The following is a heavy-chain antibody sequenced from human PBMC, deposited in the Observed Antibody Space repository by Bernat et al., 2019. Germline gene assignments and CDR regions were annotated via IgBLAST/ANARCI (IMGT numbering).Heavy chain of an antibody. J-gene: IGHJ4*02. CDR1: GYTFTSYD. Sequence: GARMPASAWASGYTFTSYDINWVRQATGQGLEWMGWMNPNSGNAGYAQKFQGRVTMTRDTSISTAYMELSSLRSKDTAVYYCSRTDGSLDYWGKGILFT. CDR2: MNPNSGNA. D-gene: IGHD3-10*01. CDR3: SRTDGSLDY. V-gene: IGHV1-8*01.